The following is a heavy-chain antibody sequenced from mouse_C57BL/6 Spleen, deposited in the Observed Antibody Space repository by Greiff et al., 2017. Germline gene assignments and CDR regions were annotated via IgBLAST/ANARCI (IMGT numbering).Heavy chain of an antibody. Sequence: VQLQQPGAELVRPGTSVKLSCKASGYTFTSYWMHWVKQRPGQGLEWIGVIDPSDSYTNYNQKFKGKATLTVDTSSSTAYMQLSSLTSEDSAVYYCARGGSSFHYFDYWGQGTTLTVSS. D-gene: IGHD1-1*01. CDR3: ARGGSSFHYFDY. CDR1: GYTFTSYW. J-gene: IGHJ2*01. V-gene: IGHV1-59*01. CDR2: IDPSDSYT.